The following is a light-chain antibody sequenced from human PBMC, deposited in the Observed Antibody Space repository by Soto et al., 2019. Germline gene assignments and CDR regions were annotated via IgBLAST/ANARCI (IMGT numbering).Light chain of an antibody. J-gene: IGLJ2*01. CDR3: SSYTSSSTPVV. V-gene: IGLV2-14*01. Sequence: QSALTQPASVSGSPGQSITISCTGTSSDVGGYNYVSWYQQHPGKAPKLMIYEVSNRPSGVSNRCSGSKSGNTASLTISGLQAEDEAAYYCSSYTSSSTPVVFGGGTKLTVL. CDR1: SSDVGGYNY. CDR2: EVS.